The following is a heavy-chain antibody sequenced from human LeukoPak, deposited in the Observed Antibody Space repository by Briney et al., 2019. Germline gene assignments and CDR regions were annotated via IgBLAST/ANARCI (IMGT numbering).Heavy chain of an antibody. D-gene: IGHD1-1*01. CDR1: GGSISSGGYP. CDR2: IYHSGST. J-gene: IGHJ4*02. CDR3: ARGSYVTGIDY. Sequence: PSQTLSLTCAVSGGSISSGGYPWSWIRQPPGKGLEWIGYIYHSGSTYYNPSLKSRVTISVDRSKNQFSLKLSSVTAADTAVYYCARGSYVTGIDYWGQGTLVTVSS. V-gene: IGHV4-30-2*01.